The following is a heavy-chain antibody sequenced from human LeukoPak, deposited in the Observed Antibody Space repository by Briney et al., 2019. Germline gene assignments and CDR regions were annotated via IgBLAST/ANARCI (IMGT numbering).Heavy chain of an antibody. J-gene: IGHJ5*02. CDR3: ARAPGGSYCSSTSCQVARYRFDP. Sequence: SQTLSLTCAVSGGSISIGGYSWSWIRQPPGKGLEWLGYIYHSGSTYYNPSLKSRVTISVDRSKNQFSLKLSSVTAADTAVYYCARAPGGSYCSSTSCQVARYRFDPWGQGTLVTVSS. V-gene: IGHV4-30-2*01. CDR1: GGSISIGGYS. CDR2: IYHSGST. D-gene: IGHD2-2*01.